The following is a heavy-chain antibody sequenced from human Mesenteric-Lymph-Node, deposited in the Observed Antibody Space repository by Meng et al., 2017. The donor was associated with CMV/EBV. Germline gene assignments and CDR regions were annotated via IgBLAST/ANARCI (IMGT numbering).Heavy chain of an antibody. V-gene: IGHV3-30-3*01. CDR1: GFTFSSYA. CDR2: ISYDGSNK. J-gene: IGHJ4*02. CDR3: ARDILGVVVASYFDY. Sequence: GESLKISCAASGFTFSSYAMHWVRQAPGKGLEWVAVISYDGSNKYYADSVKGRFTISRDNSKNTLYLQMNSLRAEDTAVYYCARDILGVVVASYFDYWGQGTLVTVSS. D-gene: IGHD2-15*01.